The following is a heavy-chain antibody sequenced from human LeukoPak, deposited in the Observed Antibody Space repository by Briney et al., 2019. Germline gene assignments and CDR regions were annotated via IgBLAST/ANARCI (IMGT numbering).Heavy chain of an antibody. CDR1: GYSITSYW. CDR3: ARQLAWGSSDAFDI. D-gene: IGHD6-6*01. CDR2: IYPGDSDT. Sequence: GESLKISCKGSGYSITSYWIGWLRQMPRKGLEWMGIIYPGDSDTRYSQSFQGQVTISATKSISTAYLQWSSLKASDTGMYYCARQLAWGSSDAFDIWGQGTMVTVSS. V-gene: IGHV5-51*01. J-gene: IGHJ3*02.